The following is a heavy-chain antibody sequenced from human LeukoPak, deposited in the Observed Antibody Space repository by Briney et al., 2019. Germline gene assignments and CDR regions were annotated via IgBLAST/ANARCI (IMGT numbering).Heavy chain of an antibody. CDR2: IRYDGSNE. V-gene: IGHV3-30*02. CDR3: AKDRALMTTVTTTADY. J-gene: IGHJ4*02. Sequence: GGSLRLSCAASGFTFSSYGMHWVRQAPGKGLEGVAFIRYDGSNEYYADSVKGRFTISRDNSKNTLYLQMNSLRAEDTAVYYCAKDRALMTTVTTTADYWGQGTLVTVSS. CDR1: GFTFSSYG. D-gene: IGHD4-17*01.